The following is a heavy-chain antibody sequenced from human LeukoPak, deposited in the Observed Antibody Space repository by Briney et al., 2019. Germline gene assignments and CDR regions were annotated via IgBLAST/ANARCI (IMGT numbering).Heavy chain of an antibody. V-gene: IGHV1-46*01. D-gene: IGHD3-22*01. J-gene: IGHJ5*02. Sequence: ASVKVSCKASGYTFTSYYMHWVRQAAGQGLEWMGIINPSGGSTSYAQKFQGRVTMTRDTSTSTVYMELSSLRSEDTAVYYCARRVPGYDSSGYYYWFDPWGQGTLVTVSS. CDR2: INPSGGST. CDR1: GYTFTSYY. CDR3: ARRVPGYDSSGYYYWFDP.